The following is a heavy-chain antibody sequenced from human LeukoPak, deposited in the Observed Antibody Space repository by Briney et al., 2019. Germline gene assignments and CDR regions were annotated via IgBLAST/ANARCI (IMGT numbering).Heavy chain of an antibody. CDR1: GGSISDYY. J-gene: IGHJ5*02. CDR2: IYYSGSI. D-gene: IGHD6-13*01. V-gene: IGHV4-59*01. Sequence: SETLSLTCTVSGGSISDYYWSWIRQPPGKGLEWIGYIYYSGSINYNPSLKSRITISVDTSKNQFSLKLSSVTAADTAVYYCARRRAEGGSNGHYNWFDPWGQGILVTVSS. CDR3: ARRRAEGGSNGHYNWFDP.